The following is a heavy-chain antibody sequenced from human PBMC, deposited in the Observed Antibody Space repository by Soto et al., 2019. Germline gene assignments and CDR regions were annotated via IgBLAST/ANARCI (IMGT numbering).Heavy chain of an antibody. CDR3: ARESGDWPLNWFDP. CDR2: ITSDGKSK. Sequence: PGGSLRLSCAASGFNFTNHWMHWVRQAPGKGLVWVSRITSDGKSKAYAESVKGRFAMSRDNAKSTVYLQMNGLTGEDTAVYYCARESGDWPLNWFDPWGQGTLVTVSS. V-gene: IGHV3-74*01. D-gene: IGHD2-21*02. J-gene: IGHJ5*02. CDR1: GFNFTNHW.